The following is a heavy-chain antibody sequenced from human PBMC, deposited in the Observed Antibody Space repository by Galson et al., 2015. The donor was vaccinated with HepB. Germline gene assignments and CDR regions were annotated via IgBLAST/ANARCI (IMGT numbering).Heavy chain of an antibody. CDR2: ISSSGRSI. Sequence: ALRLSCAASGYTFSSYSMNWVRQAPGKGLEWVSYISSSGRSIHYADSVKGRFTISRDHANNSLYLKMNSLRAEDTAVYYCARDYYGSGTYPNPFENWGQGTLVTVSS. D-gene: IGHD3-10*01. V-gene: IGHV3-48*01. J-gene: IGHJ4*02. CDR3: ARDYYGSGTYPNPFEN. CDR1: GYTFSSYS.